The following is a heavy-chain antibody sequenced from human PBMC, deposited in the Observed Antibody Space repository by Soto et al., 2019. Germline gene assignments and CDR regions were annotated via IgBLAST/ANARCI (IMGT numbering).Heavy chain of an antibody. CDR3: AIRSMAVVPEY. Sequence: QVQLQESGPGLVKPSETLSLTCAVSGDSISSYYCMWIRQPPGKGLESIGYLYYGRSANYNPSLKGRVTLSVDTSTNQCSLTLSSMTAAATAVYYCAIRSMAVVPEYWGQGTLVTVSS. D-gene: IGHD3-22*01. CDR1: GDSISSYY. J-gene: IGHJ4*02. V-gene: IGHV4-59*01. CDR2: LYYGRSA.